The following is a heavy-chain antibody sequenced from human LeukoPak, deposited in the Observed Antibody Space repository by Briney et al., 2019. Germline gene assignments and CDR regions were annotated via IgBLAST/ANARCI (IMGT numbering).Heavy chain of an antibody. J-gene: IGHJ6*04. V-gene: IGHV3-7*01. D-gene: IGHD2-2*01. Sequence: GGSLRLSCTASGFPFSVYWISWVRQAPGKGLEWVANIKEDGSVQDYVDSVKGRFTISRDNAKNSVYLQMNSLRVDDTAVYYCVGQLLRAVWGKGTTVTASS. CDR1: GFPFSVYW. CDR2: IKEDGSVQ. CDR3: VGQLLRAV.